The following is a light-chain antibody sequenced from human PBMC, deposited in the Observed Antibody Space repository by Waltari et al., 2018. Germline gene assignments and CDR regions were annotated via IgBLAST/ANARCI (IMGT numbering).Light chain of an antibody. CDR2: EAS. CDR3: QQRSNWLFT. CDR1: QSVSHY. V-gene: IGKV3-11*01. Sequence: EIVLTQSPATLSFSPGERDTLSCRASQSVSHYLAWFQQKPGQAPRLLIYEASRRATGIPTRFSGSGSATDFTLTISSLEPEDFAVYYCQQRSNWLFTFGPGTKVEIK. J-gene: IGKJ3*01.